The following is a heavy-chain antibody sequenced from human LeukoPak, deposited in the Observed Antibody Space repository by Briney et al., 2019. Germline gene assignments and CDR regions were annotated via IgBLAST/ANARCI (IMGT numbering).Heavy chain of an antibody. Sequence: SETLSLTCTVSGGSISSYYWSWIRQPPGKGLEWIGYIYYSGSTNYNPSLKSRVTISVDTSKNQFSLKLSSVTAADTAVYYCARTRSHYIYSSSWYFDYWGQGTLVTVSS. CDR1: GGSISSYY. CDR3: ARTRSHYIYSSSWYFDY. J-gene: IGHJ4*02. CDR2: IYYSGST. D-gene: IGHD6-13*01. V-gene: IGHV4-59*01.